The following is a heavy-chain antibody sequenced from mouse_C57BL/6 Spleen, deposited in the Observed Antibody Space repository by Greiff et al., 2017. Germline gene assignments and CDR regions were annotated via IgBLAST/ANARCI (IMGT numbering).Heavy chain of an antibody. V-gene: IGHV6-6*01. CDR2: IRNKANNHAT. CDR1: GFTFSDAW. D-gene: IGHD1-1*01. Sequence: EVKVEESGGGLVQPGGSMKLSCAASGFTFSDAWMDWVRQSPEKGLEWVAEIRNKANNHATYYSVSGKGRFTNSRNDSKSSVYLQLNSLRAEDTGSYYCTRPFFSYYGSSYGFDYWGQGTTLTVSS. J-gene: IGHJ2*01. CDR3: TRPFFSYYGSSYGFDY.